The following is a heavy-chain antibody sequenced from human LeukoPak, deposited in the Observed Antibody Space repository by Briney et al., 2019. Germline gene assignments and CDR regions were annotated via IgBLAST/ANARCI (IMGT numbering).Heavy chain of an antibody. J-gene: IGHJ5*02. CDR2: IYTSGST. CDR1: GDSINGFY. Sequence: SETLSLTCTVSGDSINGFYWSWIRQAAGKGLEWIGHIYTSGSTYYNPSLKSRVTMSVDTSKNQFSLKLSSVTAADTAVYYCAGYYYDSSGTTPGEQKNWFDPWGQGTLVTVSS. D-gene: IGHD3-22*01. V-gene: IGHV4-4*07. CDR3: AGYYYDSSGTTPGEQKNWFDP.